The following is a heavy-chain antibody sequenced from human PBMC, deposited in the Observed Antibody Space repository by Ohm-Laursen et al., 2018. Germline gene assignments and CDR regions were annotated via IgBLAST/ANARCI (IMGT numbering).Heavy chain of an antibody. D-gene: IGHD6-19*01. CDR1: GGSIRSYY. V-gene: IGHV4-59*01. CDR2: IYYSGST. Sequence: PSETLSLTCPVSGGSIRSYYWSWIRQPPGKGLEWIGYIYYSGSTNYNPSLKSRVTISVDTSTNQFPLKLSSVTAADTAVYYCARGGYSSGWLIDYWGQGTLVAVSS. J-gene: IGHJ4*02. CDR3: ARGGYSSGWLIDY.